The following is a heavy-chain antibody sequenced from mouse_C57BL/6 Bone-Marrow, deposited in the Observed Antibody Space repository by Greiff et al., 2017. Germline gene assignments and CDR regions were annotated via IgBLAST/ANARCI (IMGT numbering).Heavy chain of an antibody. CDR1: GYTFTSYW. V-gene: IGHV1-52*01. D-gene: IGHD1-1*02. Sequence: QVQLQQSGAELVRPGSSVKLSCKASGYTFTSYWMHWVKQRPIQGLEWIGNIDPSDSETHYNQKFKDKATLTVDKSSSTAYMQLSSLTSEDSAVYYCARLTLYGGYFDYWGQGTTLTVSS. J-gene: IGHJ2*01. CDR3: ARLTLYGGYFDY. CDR2: IDPSDSET.